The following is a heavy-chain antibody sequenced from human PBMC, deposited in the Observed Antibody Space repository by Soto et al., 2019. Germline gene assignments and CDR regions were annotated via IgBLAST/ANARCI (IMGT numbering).Heavy chain of an antibody. CDR2: INHSGST. V-gene: IGHV4-34*01. D-gene: IGHD6-19*01. CDR1: GGSFSGYY. CDR3: ARGWSGWRVWLDY. Sequence: QVQLQQWGAGLLKPSETLSLTCAVYGGSFSGYYWSWIRQPPGKGLEWIGEINHSGSTNYNPSLKSRVTISVDTSKHQLSLKLSSVTAADTAVYYCARGWSGWRVWLDYWGQGTLVTVSS. J-gene: IGHJ4*02.